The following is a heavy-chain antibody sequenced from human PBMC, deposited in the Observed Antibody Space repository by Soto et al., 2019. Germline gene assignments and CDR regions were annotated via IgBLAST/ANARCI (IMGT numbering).Heavy chain of an antibody. D-gene: IGHD3-9*01. CDR1: GFTFTSYA. Sequence: EVQLLEPGGDLVQPGGSLRLSCAASGFTFTSYAMSWIRQAPGKWLEWVSAITGGGDNTYYADSVKGRFTISRDNSKNTLYLQMNSLRAEDTACYYCTQEGGSRDWLTVNWGQGTLVTVSS. CDR2: ITGGGDNT. CDR3: TQEGGSRDWLTVN. V-gene: IGHV3-23*01. J-gene: IGHJ4*02.